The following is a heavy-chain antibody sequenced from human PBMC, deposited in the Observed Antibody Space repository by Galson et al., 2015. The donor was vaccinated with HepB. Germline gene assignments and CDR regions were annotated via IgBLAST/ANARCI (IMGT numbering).Heavy chain of an antibody. Sequence: LSLTCTVSAYSISTGFTWGWIRPSPGKGLEWIGSIFYSGSTHYNPSLESRVTISVDTSKNQFSLKVGYVTAADTAVYYCAREGMSGPGLDYWGQGMLVTVSS. CDR1: AYSISTGFT. CDR2: IFYSGST. CDR3: AREGMSGPGLDY. D-gene: IGHD3-3*01. V-gene: IGHV4-38-2*02. J-gene: IGHJ4*02.